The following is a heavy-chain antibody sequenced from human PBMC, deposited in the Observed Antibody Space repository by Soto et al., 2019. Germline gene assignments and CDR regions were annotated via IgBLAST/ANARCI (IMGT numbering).Heavy chain of an antibody. Sequence: SETLSLTCTVSGGSLSSMSYYWSWIRQHPGKGLEWIGYIYYSGSTYYNPSLKSRVTISVDTSKNQFSLKLSSVTAADTAVYYCAREFGTMVRGIYFKQIDYWGQGTLVTVSS. CDR2: IYYSGST. CDR1: GGSLSSMSYY. D-gene: IGHD3-10*01. CDR3: AREFGTMVRGIYFKQIDY. V-gene: IGHV4-31*03. J-gene: IGHJ4*02.